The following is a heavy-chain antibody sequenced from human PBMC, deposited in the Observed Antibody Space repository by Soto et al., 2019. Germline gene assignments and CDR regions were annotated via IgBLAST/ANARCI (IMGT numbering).Heavy chain of an antibody. J-gene: IGHJ6*02. V-gene: IGHV3-11*01. Sequence: PGGSLRLSCAASGFTFSDYYMSWIRQAPGKGLECVSYISSSGSTIYYADSVKGRFTISRDNAKNSLYLQMNSLRAEDTAVYYCARPYSSSWPPARGYYYYGMDVWGQGTTVTVYS. D-gene: IGHD6-13*01. CDR2: ISSSGSTI. CDR3: ARPYSSSWPPARGYYYYGMDV. CDR1: GFTFSDYY.